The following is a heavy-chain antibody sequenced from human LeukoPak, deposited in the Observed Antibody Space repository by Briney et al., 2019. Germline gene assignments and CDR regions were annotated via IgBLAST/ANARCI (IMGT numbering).Heavy chain of an antibody. CDR3: AKDEMYYYGSGSYFDY. CDR2: IRYDGSNK. CDR1: GFTFSSYG. J-gene: IGHJ4*02. V-gene: IGHV3-30*02. Sequence: PGGSLRLSCAASGFTFSSYGMHWVRQAPGKGLEWVAFIRYDGSNKYYADSVKGRFTISRDNSKNTLYLQMNSLRAEDTAVYYCAKDEMYYYGSGSYFDYWGQGTLVTVSS. D-gene: IGHD3-10*01.